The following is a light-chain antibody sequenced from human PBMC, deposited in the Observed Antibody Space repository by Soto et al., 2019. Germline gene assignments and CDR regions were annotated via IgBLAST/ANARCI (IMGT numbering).Light chain of an antibody. V-gene: IGKV3-11*01. Sequence: EIVLTQSPDTLSLSPGERATLSCRASQRISTYLSWYQQKPGQSPRLLVYDAVNRAAGAPDRFSGSGSGTDFTLTISSLEPEDSAVYFCQQRSDWPPLTFGGGTKLEIK. CDR3: QQRSDWPPLT. J-gene: IGKJ4*01. CDR1: QRISTY. CDR2: DAV.